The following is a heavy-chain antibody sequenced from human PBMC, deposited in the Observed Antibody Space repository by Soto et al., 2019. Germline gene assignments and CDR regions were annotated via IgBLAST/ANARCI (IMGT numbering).Heavy chain of an antibody. CDR3: AIEHSVSDSGDSSGYSPVY. CDR2: INFSGST. J-gene: IGHJ4*02. D-gene: IGHD3-22*01. V-gene: IGHV4-39*02. CDR1: GDSINSDEYY. Sequence: PSETLSLTCSVSGDSINSDEYYWGWIRQPPGKGLEWIGSINFSGSTTYNPSLKSRVTISADTSKNQFSLKLSSVTAADTAVYYCAIEHSVSDSGDSSGYSPVYWGQGTLVTVSS.